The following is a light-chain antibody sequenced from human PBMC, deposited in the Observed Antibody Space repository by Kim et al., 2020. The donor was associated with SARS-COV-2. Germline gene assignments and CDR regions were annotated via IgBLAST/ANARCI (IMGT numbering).Light chain of an antibody. CDR2: HAS. Sequence: SALSASVGDRVTSACRASQSISGWLAWDQQKPGKAPKLLIYHASTLQGGVPSRFSGSGSGTEFTLTINNLQPDDFATYYCQHLGTFGLGTKVDIK. V-gene: IGKV1-5*01. CDR1: QSISGW. CDR3: QHLGT. J-gene: IGKJ1*01.